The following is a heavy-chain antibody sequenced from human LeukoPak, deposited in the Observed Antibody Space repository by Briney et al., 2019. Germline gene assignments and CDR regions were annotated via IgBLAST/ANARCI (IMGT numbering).Heavy chain of an antibody. D-gene: IGHD3-22*01. V-gene: IGHV4-59*01. J-gene: IGHJ3*02. Sequence: PSETLSLTCTVSGGSFSSYYWRWIRQPPGKRLDWIGYIYYSGTTNYNPSLKSRLTISVDTSKNQFSLKLSSVPAADTAVYYCARSYDSSGYYPQGAFDTWGHGTMVTVSS. CDR3: ARSYDSSGYYPQGAFDT. CDR2: IYYSGTT. CDR1: GGSFSSYY.